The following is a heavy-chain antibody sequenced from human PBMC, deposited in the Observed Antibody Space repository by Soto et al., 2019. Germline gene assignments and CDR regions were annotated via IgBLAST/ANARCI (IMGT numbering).Heavy chain of an antibody. Sequence: GGSLRLSCAASGFTFSSYAMHWVRQAPGKGLEWVAVISYDGSNKYYADSVKGRFTIFRDNSKNTLYLQMNSLRAEDTAVYYCARDKGYSGYDYPGAYYYYGMDVWGQGTTVTVSS. CDR2: ISYDGSNK. CDR3: ARDKGYSGYDYPGAYYYYGMDV. V-gene: IGHV3-30-3*01. CDR1: GFTFSSYA. D-gene: IGHD5-12*01. J-gene: IGHJ6*02.